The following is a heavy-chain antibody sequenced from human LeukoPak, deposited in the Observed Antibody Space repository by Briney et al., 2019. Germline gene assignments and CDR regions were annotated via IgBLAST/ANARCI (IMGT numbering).Heavy chain of an antibody. D-gene: IGHD2-15*01. CDR1: GYTFTSYY. CDR3: ARALRYCSGGSCYSFDY. CDR2: INPSGGST. J-gene: IGHJ4*02. V-gene: IGHV1-46*01. Sequence: ASGKVTCKASGYTFTSYYMDWVRLAPGQGLEWMGMINPSGGSTSYAQKFQGRVTMTSDTSTSTVYIELSSLRSEDTAVYYCARALRYCSGGSCYSFDYWGQGPLVTVSS.